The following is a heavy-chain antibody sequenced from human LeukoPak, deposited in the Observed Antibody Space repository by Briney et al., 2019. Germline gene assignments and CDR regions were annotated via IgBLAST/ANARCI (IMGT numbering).Heavy chain of an antibody. V-gene: IGHV3-21*04. D-gene: IGHD5-18*01. Sequence: PGGSLRLSCAASGFTFSSYSMNWVRQAPGKGLEWVSSISSSSSYIYYADSVKGRFTISRDNAKNSLYLQMNSLRAEDTAVYYCAATDTAMVKGVGYWGQGTLVTVSS. CDR2: ISSSSSYI. CDR3: AATDTAMVKGVGY. CDR1: GFTFSSYS. J-gene: IGHJ4*02.